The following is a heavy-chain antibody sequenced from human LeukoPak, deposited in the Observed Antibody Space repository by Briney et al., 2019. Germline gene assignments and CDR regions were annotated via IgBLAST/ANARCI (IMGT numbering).Heavy chain of an antibody. CDR2: IYYSGSS. J-gene: IGHJ4*02. CDR3: ARHRSGWLQSSFDY. V-gene: IGHV4-39*01. Sequence: SETLSLTCAVYDGSFSGFYWGWIRQPPGKGLEWIGSIYYSGSSFDNPALKSRVTISVDTSKNQFSLKLSSVTAADTAVYYCARHRSGWLQSSFDYWGQGTLVTVSS. D-gene: IGHD5-24*01. CDR1: DGSFSGFY.